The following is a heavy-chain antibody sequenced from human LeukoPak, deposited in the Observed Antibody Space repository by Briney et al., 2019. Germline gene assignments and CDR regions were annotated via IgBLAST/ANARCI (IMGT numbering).Heavy chain of an antibody. J-gene: IGHJ4*02. CDR2: MNPNSGNT. CDR1: GYTFTSYA. Sequence: ASVKVSCKATGYTFTSYAINWVRQATGQGLDWMGWMNPNSGNTGYAQKFQGRVTMTSNTSISRAYMELSSLRSENTAVYYCARDLYSSSSYWGQRTLVTVPS. CDR3: ARDLYSSSSY. V-gene: IGHV1-8*01. D-gene: IGHD6-6*01.